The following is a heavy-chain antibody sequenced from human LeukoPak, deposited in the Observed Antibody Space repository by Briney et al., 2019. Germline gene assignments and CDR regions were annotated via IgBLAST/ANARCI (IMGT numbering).Heavy chain of an antibody. Sequence: HPGGSLRLSCSASGITFSSYDMHWVRQAPGKALEWVAVISYDGSNKDYADSVKGRFTISRDNSKNTLDLQMNSLRAEDTAVYYCAKDRGVWAFDIWGQGTMVTVSS. V-gene: IGHV3-30-3*01. CDR1: GITFSSYD. J-gene: IGHJ3*02. CDR3: AKDRGVWAFDI. CDR2: ISYDGSNK. D-gene: IGHD3-10*01.